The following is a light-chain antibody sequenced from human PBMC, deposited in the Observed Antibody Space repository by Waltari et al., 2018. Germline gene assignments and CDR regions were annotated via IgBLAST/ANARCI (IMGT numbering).Light chain of an antibody. Sequence: QSALTQPPSASGSPGQSVTISCTGTSSDVGGYNSVSWYQHHPGKAPKLMIYEVSKRPSGVSDRFSGSKSGNTASLTVSGLQAEDEADYYCTSQAGSNKGLFGGGTKLTVL. CDR2: EVS. CDR3: TSQAGSNKGL. V-gene: IGLV2-8*01. J-gene: IGLJ2*01. CDR1: SSDVGGYNS.